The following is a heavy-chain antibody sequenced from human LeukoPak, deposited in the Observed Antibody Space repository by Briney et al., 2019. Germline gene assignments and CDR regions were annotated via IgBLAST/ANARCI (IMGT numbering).Heavy chain of an antibody. J-gene: IGHJ4*02. V-gene: IGHV3-30*04. CDR1: GFTFSSYA. Sequence: GRSLRLSCAASGFTFSSYAMHWVRQAPGKGLEWVAVISFDGKNKYYADSVKGRFTISRDNSKNTLYLQMNSLRPEDTAVYYCARTHGIAVAGFDCWGQGTLVTVSS. D-gene: IGHD6-19*01. CDR2: ISFDGKNK. CDR3: ARTHGIAVAGFDC.